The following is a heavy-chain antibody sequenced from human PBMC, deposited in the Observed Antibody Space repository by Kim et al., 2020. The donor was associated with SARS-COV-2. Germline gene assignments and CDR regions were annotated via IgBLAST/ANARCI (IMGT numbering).Heavy chain of an antibody. CDR3: ARESPGLHSALVDSHWFDP. V-gene: IGHV1-46*01. CDR1: GYTFTSYY. Sequence: ASVKVSCKASGYTFTSYYMHWVRQAPGQGLEWMGIINPSGGSTSYAQKFQGRVTMTRDTSTSTVYMELSSLRSEDTAVYYCARESPGLHSALVDSHWFDPWGQGTLVTVSS. J-gene: IGHJ5*02. D-gene: IGHD5-18*01. CDR2: INPSGGST.